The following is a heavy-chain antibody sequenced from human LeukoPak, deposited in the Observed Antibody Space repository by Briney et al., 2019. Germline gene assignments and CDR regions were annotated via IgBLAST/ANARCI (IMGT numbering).Heavy chain of an antibody. J-gene: IGHJ4*02. V-gene: IGHV3-21*04. CDR1: GFPFSSYG. Sequence: GSLSLSFAASGFPFSSYGMSWVRQAPGKGLEWVSSISSRSNNIYYADSLKGRFTISRDNAKNSLYLQMNSLRAEDTAVYYCARVWNDGFDYWGQGTLVTVSS. CDR2: ISSRSNNI. CDR3: ARVWNDGFDY. D-gene: IGHD1-1*01.